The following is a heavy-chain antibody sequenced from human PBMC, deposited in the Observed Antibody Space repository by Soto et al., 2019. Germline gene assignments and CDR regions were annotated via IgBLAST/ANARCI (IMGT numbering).Heavy chain of an antibody. CDR1: GFTFSSYG. CDR2: ISYDGSNK. V-gene: IGHV3-30*18. J-gene: IGHJ4*02. D-gene: IGHD3-22*01. Sequence: QVQLVESGGGVVQPGRSLRLSCAASGFTFSSYGMHWVRQAPGKGLEWVAVISYDGSNKYYADSVKGRFTISRDNSKNTLYLQMNSLRAEDTAVYYCAKDYYYDSSGYQAHWGQGTLVTVSS. CDR3: AKDYYYDSSGYQAH.